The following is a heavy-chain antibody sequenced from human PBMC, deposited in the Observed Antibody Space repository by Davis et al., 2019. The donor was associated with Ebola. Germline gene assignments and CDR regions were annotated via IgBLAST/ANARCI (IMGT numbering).Heavy chain of an antibody. J-gene: IGHJ6*02. CDR1: GFTFSTPW. V-gene: IGHV3-74*01. Sequence: GESLKISCAASGFTFSTPWMHWVRQAPGKGLVWVSRIKGDGSMTYADSVKGRFTISRDNAKNTLYLQMNSLRVEDTAVYYCARDRSYSMDVWGQGTTVTVSS. CDR2: IKGDGSMT. CDR3: ARDRSYSMDV.